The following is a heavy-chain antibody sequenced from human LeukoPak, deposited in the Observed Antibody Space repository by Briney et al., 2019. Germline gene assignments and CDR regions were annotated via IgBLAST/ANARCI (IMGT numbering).Heavy chain of an antibody. V-gene: IGHV1-2*02. CDR3: ARPPPPHCSSTSCRMTNDY. CDR1: GYTFTGYY. J-gene: IGHJ4*02. Sequence: GASVKVSCKASGYTFTGYYMHWVRQAPGQGLEWMGWINPNSGGTNYAQKFQGRVTMTRDTSISTAYMELSRLRSDDTAVYYWARPPPPHCSSTSCRMTNDYWGQGTLVTVSS. D-gene: IGHD2-2*01. CDR2: INPNSGGT.